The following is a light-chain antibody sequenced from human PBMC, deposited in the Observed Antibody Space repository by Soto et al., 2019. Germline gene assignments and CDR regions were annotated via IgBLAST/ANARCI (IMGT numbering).Light chain of an antibody. Sequence: EIVLTQSPGTLSLSPGERATLSSRASRTLSINSLAWYQQKPGQAPRLLIYAASTRATDIPERFSGSGSGTDFTLSISSLEPDDFALYYCQQYDASPLTFGPGTKVDIK. V-gene: IGKV3-20*01. CDR1: RTLSINS. J-gene: IGKJ3*01. CDR2: AAS. CDR3: QQYDASPLT.